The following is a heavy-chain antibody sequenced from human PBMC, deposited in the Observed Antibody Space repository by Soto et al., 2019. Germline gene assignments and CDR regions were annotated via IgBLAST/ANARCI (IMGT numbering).Heavy chain of an antibody. Sequence: HPGGSLRLSCAASGFTFSSYAMSWVRQAPGKGLEWVSAISGSGGSTYYADSVKGRFTISRDNSKNTLYLQMNSLRAEDTAVYYCAKDLINSYYYDSSGQYPSAFDIWGQGTMVTVSS. CDR2: ISGSGGST. D-gene: IGHD3-22*01. CDR3: AKDLINSYYYDSSGQYPSAFDI. V-gene: IGHV3-23*01. CDR1: GFTFSSYA. J-gene: IGHJ3*02.